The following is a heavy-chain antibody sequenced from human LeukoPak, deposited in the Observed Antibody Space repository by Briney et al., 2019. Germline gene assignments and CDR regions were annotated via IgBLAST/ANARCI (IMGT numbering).Heavy chain of an antibody. Sequence: GESLKISCKGSGYSFTSYWIGWVRQMPGKGLGWMGIIYPGDSDTRHSPSFQGQVTISADKSISTAYLQWRSLKASDTAMYYCARHEVRYAQGNWFDPWGQGTLVTFSS. CDR3: ARHEVRYAQGNWFDP. CDR1: GYSFTSYW. V-gene: IGHV5-51*01. J-gene: IGHJ5*02. D-gene: IGHD2-2*01. CDR2: IYPGDSDT.